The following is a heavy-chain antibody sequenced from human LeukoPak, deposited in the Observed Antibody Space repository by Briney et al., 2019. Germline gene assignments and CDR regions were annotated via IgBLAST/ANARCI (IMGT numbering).Heavy chain of an antibody. CDR3: ARSLCYDFWSGWYFDL. Sequence: SETLSLTCTVSDNSITSDNYWGWIRQPPGKGLEWIGNIYHSGSTYYNPSLKSRVTVSIDTSNNQFSLKLSSVTAADSAVYYCARSLCYDFWSGWYFDLWGRGTLVIVSS. V-gene: IGHV4-38-2*02. D-gene: IGHD3-3*01. CDR2: IYHSGST. CDR1: DNSITSDNY. J-gene: IGHJ2*01.